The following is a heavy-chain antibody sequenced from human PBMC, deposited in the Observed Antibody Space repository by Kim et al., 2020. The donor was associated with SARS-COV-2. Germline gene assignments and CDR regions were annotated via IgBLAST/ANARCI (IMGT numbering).Heavy chain of an antibody. J-gene: IGHJ4*02. Sequence: SVKVSCKASGGTFSSYAISWVRQAPGQGLEWMGGIIPIFGTANYAQKFQGRVTITADESTSTAYMELSSLRSEDTAVYYCAIALFPRGYSYGYDYWGQGTLVTVSS. D-gene: IGHD5-18*01. V-gene: IGHV1-69*13. CDR3: AIALFPRGYSYGYDY. CDR2: IIPIFGTA. CDR1: GGTFSSYA.